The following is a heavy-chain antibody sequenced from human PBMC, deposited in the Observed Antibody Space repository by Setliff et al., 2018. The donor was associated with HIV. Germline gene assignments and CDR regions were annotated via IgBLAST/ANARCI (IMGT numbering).Heavy chain of an antibody. D-gene: IGHD5-18*01. CDR1: GFTFSSYA. J-gene: IGHJ3*02. CDR3: AKMHTAMDPDTFDI. V-gene: IGHV3-30*02. Sequence: GSLRLSCEASGFTFSSYAMHWVRQAPGKGLEWVAFLRFDGSNQYYADSVKDRFTISRDNSKNTLYLQMNSLRAEDTAVYYCAKMHTAMDPDTFDIWGQGTMVT. CDR2: LRFDGSNQ.